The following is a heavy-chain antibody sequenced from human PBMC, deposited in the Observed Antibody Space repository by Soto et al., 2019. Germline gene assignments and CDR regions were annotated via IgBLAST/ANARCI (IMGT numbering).Heavy chain of an antibody. CDR2: ISSISSTI. J-gene: IGHJ4*02. D-gene: IGHD3-22*01. V-gene: IGHV3-48*02. CDR1: GFNFSRYS. CDR3: ARDPGNYYDSSGYYYG. Sequence: GGSLRLSCAASGFNFSRYSMNWVRQAPGKGLQWLSHISSISSTIYYADSAKGRFTISRDNAKNSLYLQMNSLRDEDTAVYYCARDPGNYYDSSGYYYGWGQGTLVTVSS.